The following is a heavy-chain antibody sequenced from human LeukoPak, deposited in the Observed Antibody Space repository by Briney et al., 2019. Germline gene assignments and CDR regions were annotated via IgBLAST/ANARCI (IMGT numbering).Heavy chain of an antibody. J-gene: IGHJ3*02. Sequence: ASVKFSCRASGYTFTTYAINWVRQAPGQGLEYMGWIRTNTGSPTYAQGFTGRFVFSLDTSVNTAYLQISSLKAEDTAVYYCAKDLDSAAFDIWGQGTMVTVSS. CDR2: IRTNTGSP. V-gene: IGHV7-4-1*02. CDR3: AKDLDSAAFDI. CDR1: GYTFTTYA. D-gene: IGHD2-15*01.